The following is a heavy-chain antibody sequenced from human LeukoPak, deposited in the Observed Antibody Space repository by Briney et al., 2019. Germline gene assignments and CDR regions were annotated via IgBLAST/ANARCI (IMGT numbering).Heavy chain of an antibody. CDR2: ISSSGSTI. CDR3: TRTRGRYGGHDAIDI. D-gene: IGHD1-26*01. J-gene: IGHJ3*02. Sequence: GGSLRLSCAASGFTFSDYYMSWIRHAPGKGLEWVSYISSSGSTIYYADSVKGRFTISRGNAKNSLYLQMNSLRTEDTAVYYCTRTRGRYGGHDAIDIWDQVKMVTVSS. CDR1: GFTFSDYY. V-gene: IGHV3-11*04.